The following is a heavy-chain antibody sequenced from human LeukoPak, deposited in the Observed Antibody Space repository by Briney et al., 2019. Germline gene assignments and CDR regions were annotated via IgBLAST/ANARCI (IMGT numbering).Heavy chain of an antibody. CDR2: INHSGST. J-gene: IGHJ4*02. Sequence: SETLSRTCAVYGGSFSGYYWSWIRQPPGKGLEWIGEINHSGSTNYNPSLKSRVTISVDTSKNQFSLKLRSVTAADTAVYYCARGSRSYGQRRPFDYWGQGTLVTVSS. CDR3: ARGSRSYGQRRPFDY. D-gene: IGHD5-18*01. V-gene: IGHV4-34*01. CDR1: GGSFSGYY.